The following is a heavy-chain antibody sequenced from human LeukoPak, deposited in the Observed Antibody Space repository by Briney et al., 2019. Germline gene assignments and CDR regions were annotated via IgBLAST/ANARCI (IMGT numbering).Heavy chain of an antibody. D-gene: IGHD2-2*01. CDR1: GFTFSSYG. CDR3: AKEVRCSSTSCYPNRSASDY. CDR2: IRYDGSNK. V-gene: IGHV3-30*02. J-gene: IGHJ4*02. Sequence: GGSLRLSCAASGFTFSSYGMHWVRQAPGKGLEWVAFIRYDGSNKYYADSVKGRFTISRDNSKNTLYLQMNSLRAEDTAVYYCAKEVRCSSTSCYPNRSASDYWAREPWSPSPQ.